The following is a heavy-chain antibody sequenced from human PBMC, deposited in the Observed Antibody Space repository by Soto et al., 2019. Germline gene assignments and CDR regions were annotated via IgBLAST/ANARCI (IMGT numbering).Heavy chain of an antibody. CDR3: TKGLAAACNHENYYYYYYDMDL. D-gene: IGHD6-13*01. V-gene: IGHV3-15*07. CDR2: IKSKTDGGTT. Sequence: GGSLRLSCAASGFTFSNAWMNWVRQAPGKGLEWVGRIKSKTDGGTTDYAAPEKRRFTISRDDSKNTLNLQINSLKTEDTPVYYCTKGLAAACNHENYYYYYYDMDLRGQGTTVTV. J-gene: IGHJ6*02. CDR1: GFTFSNAW.